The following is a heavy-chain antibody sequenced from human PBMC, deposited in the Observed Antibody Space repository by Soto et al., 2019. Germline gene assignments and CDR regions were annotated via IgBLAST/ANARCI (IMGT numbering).Heavy chain of an antibody. CDR2: ISTYSGDT. J-gene: IGHJ5*02. D-gene: IGHD5-12*01. Sequence: ASVKVSCKASGYAFFTYDISWVRQAPGQGLEWMGWISTYSGDTKYAQKFQGRVTMTTDTSTTTAYLELRSLRSDDTAVYYCARHHGPTTSENWFDPWGQGTLVTVSS. V-gene: IGHV1-18*01. CDR3: ARHHGPTTSENWFDP. CDR1: GYAFFTYD.